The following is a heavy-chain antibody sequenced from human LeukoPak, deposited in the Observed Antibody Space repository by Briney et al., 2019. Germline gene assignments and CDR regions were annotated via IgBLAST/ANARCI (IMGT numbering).Heavy chain of an antibody. Sequence: PGGYLRLSCAASGFTVSSKYMTWVGQAPGKGLEWVSVIYSDGSTYYADSVKGRFTISRDNSKNTLYLQMNSLRAEDTAVYYCARDPQSAQQLGSYWGQGTLVTVSS. J-gene: IGHJ4*02. CDR3: ARDPQSAQQLGSY. V-gene: IGHV3-53*01. D-gene: IGHD6-13*01. CDR1: GFTVSSKY. CDR2: IYSDGST.